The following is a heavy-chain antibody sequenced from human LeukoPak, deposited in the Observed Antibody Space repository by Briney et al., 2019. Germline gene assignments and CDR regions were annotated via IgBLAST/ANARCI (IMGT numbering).Heavy chain of an antibody. J-gene: IGHJ4*02. CDR2: INPDTGDK. D-gene: IGHD2-21*02. CDR3: ARTTSMTASGYDY. V-gene: IGHV1-8*03. Sequence: VASVKVSCKASGYTFTNYHINWVRQASGQGREWMTWINPDTGDKGYARKFQDRVTITTDTSISTAYMELSSLSSEDTAVYFCARTTSMTASGYDYWGQGTLVTVSS. CDR1: GYTFTNYH.